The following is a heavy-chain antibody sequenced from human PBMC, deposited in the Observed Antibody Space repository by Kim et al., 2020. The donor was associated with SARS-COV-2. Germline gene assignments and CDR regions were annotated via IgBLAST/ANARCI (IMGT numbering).Heavy chain of an antibody. D-gene: IGHD3-3*01. Sequence: SETLSLTWTVSGGSISSSSYYWGWIRQPPGKGLEWIGSIYYSGSTYYNPSLKSRVTISVDTSKNQFSLKLSSVTAADTAVYYCARQDRGMGSGYHIYRMNWFDPWGQGTLVTVSS. CDR2: IYYSGST. J-gene: IGHJ5*02. V-gene: IGHV4-39*01. CDR1: GGSISSSSYY. CDR3: ARQDRGMGSGYHIYRMNWFDP.